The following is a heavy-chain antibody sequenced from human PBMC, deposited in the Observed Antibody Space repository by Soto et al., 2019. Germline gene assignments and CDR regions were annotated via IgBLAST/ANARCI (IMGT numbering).Heavy chain of an antibody. V-gene: IGHV1-18*01. CDR3: ASSYCGGDCSVLYYYYGMGV. CDR2: ISAYNGNT. J-gene: IGHJ6*02. D-gene: IGHD2-21*02. CDR1: GYTFSSYG. Sequence: QVQLVQSGAEVKKPGASVKVSCKASGYTFSSYGISWVRQAPGQGLEWMGWISAYNGNTNYAQKLQGRVTMTTDTSTSTAYMELRSLRSDDTAVYYCASSYCGGDCSVLYYYYGMGVWGQGTTVTVSS.